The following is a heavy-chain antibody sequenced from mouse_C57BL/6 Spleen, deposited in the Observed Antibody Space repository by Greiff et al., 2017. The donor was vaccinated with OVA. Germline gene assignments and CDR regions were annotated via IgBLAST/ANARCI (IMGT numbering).Heavy chain of an antibody. Sequence: QLQQSGPELVKPGASVKISCKASGYAFSSSWMNWVKQRPGKGLEWIGRIYPGDGDTNYNGKFKGKATLTADKSSSTAYMQLSSLTSEDSAVYFCASGGYFDYWGQGTTLTVSS. V-gene: IGHV1-82*01. CDR2: IYPGDGDT. CDR1: GYAFSSSW. J-gene: IGHJ2*01. CDR3: ASGGYFDY.